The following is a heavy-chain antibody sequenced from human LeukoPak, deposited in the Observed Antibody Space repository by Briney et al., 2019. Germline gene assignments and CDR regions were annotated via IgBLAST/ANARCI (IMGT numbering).Heavy chain of an antibody. J-gene: IGHJ6*03. Sequence: GGSLRLSCAASGFTFSSYNMNWVRQAPGKGLEWVSSISSSSSYIYYADSVKGRFTISRDNAKNSLYLQMNSLRAEDTAVYYCARVLRYCSGGNCYSGGLGYMDVWGKGTTVTISS. CDR3: ARVLRYCSGGNCYSGGLGYMDV. D-gene: IGHD2-15*01. CDR1: GFTFSSYN. CDR2: ISSSSSYI. V-gene: IGHV3-21*04.